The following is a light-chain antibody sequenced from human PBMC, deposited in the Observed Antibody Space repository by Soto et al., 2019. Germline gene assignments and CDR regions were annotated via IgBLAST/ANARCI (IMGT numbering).Light chain of an antibody. CDR3: QQYITFPYT. CDR1: QTISSW. J-gene: IGKJ2*01. Sequence: DIELTQSPSTLSAYVGDRVTITCRASQTISSWLAWYQQKPGKAPDLLIYDASSLQDGVPSRFSGRGSGTEFTLTISSLQPDDFATYFCQQYITFPYTFGQGTK. V-gene: IGKV1-5*01. CDR2: DAS.